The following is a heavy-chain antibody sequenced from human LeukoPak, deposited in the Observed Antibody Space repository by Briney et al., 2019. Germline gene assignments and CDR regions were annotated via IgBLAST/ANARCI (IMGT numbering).Heavy chain of an antibody. V-gene: IGHV4-38-2*02. Sequence: SETLSLTCSVSLYSISSGYYWGWIRQSPGKGLEWIGSIYHSGTTYYNPSLKTRVAISVDVSKNQFSLKLSSVTAADTAVYYCAKEGSHSSRHPFLPFDPWGQGTLVIVSS. CDR2: IYHSGTT. CDR3: AKEGSHSSRHPFLPFDP. J-gene: IGHJ5*02. D-gene: IGHD6-6*01. CDR1: LYSISSGYY.